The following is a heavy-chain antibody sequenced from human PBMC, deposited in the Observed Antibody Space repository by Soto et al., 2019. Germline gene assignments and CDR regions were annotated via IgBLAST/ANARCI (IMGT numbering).Heavy chain of an antibody. CDR3: ASPLIENTVDP. D-gene: IGHD2-21*01. CDR1: GYTFINYF. V-gene: IGHV1-46*01. CDR2: VDPSRGSA. Sequence: QAQLLQSGAEVKKPGASVKVSCKASGYTFINYFIHWVRQAPGQRLEWIGIVDPSRGSADYAQKFQGRVTITTDVSTRTVFMDLSSVGSEDTAVYYCASPLIENTVDPWGQGTTVIVSS. J-gene: IGHJ3*01.